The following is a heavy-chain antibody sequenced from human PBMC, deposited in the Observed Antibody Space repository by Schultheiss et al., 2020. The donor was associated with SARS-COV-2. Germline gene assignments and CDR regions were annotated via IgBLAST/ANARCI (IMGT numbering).Heavy chain of an antibody. CDR3: AKEVNHYYYFAMDV. J-gene: IGHJ6*02. V-gene: IGHV3-23*01. CDR1: GFTFAGYA. Sequence: GGSLKLSCAPSGFTFAGYALRWVRQAPGKGLEWVSGINNSGANTYYADSVKGRFTISRDNSKNTLYLQMNSLRVEDTAIYYCAKEVNHYYYFAMDVWGQGTTVTVSS. CDR2: INNSGANT.